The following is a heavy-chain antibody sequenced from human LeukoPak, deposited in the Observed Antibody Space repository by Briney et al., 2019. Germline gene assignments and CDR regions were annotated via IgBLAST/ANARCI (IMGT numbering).Heavy chain of an antibody. V-gene: IGHV1-8*01. CDR3: ARGFPSQYLVWFGESASGYNWFDP. Sequence: GASVTVSCKASGYTFTSYEINWVRQATGQGLEWMGWMNPNSGNKGYAQKFQGRVTMTRNTSRSTAYMELSSLRSEDPAVYYCARGFPSQYLVWFGESASGYNWFDPWGQGTLVTVSS. J-gene: IGHJ5*02. D-gene: IGHD3-10*01. CDR1: GYTFTSYE. CDR2: MNPNSGNK.